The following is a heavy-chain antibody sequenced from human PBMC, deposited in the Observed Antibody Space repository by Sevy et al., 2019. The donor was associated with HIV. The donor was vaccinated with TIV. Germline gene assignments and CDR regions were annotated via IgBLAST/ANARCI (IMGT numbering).Heavy chain of an antibody. D-gene: IGHD3-10*01. CDR2: MSYDGSNK. CDR3: ARIGMGQTYGTPPWY. J-gene: IGHJ4*02. CDR1: GFTFSRYA. V-gene: IGHV3-30-3*01. Sequence: GGSLRLSCAVSGFTFSRYAIHWVRQAPGKGREWGAVMSYDGSNKYYADSEKGRFNISRDNSKNTLFQHMNSLRAEDTAVYYCARIGMGQTYGTPPWYWGQGTLVTVSS.